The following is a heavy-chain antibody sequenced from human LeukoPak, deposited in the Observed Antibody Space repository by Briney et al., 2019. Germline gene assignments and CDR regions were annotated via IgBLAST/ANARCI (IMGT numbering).Heavy chain of an antibody. CDR2: IKQDGSEK. V-gene: IGHV3-7*01. J-gene: IGHJ5*02. CDR3: ARSLGYCSSTSCYPTGWFDP. D-gene: IGHD2-2*01. CDR1: GFTFSSYW. Sequence: GGSLRLSCAASGFTFSSYWMSWVRQAPGKGLEWVANIKQDGSEKYYVDSVKGRFTISRDNAKNSLYLQMNSLRAEDTAVYYCARSLGYCSSTSCYPTGWFDPWGQGTLVIVSS.